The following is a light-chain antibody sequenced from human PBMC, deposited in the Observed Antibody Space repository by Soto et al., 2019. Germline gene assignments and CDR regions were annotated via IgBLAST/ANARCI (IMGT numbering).Light chain of an antibody. Sequence: DIQMTQSPSSLSASVGDRITITCQASQDIGNYLNWYQQKPGKAPKLLIYDAYALESGVPSRFSGSGSGTDFTFTIRSLQPEDFATYYCQQYNNVPITFGPGTRLEIK. V-gene: IGKV1-33*01. CDR1: QDIGNY. CDR2: DAY. CDR3: QQYNNVPIT. J-gene: IGKJ5*01.